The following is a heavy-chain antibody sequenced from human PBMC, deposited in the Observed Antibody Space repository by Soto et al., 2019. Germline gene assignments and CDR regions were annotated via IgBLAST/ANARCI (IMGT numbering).Heavy chain of an antibody. J-gene: IGHJ6*02. D-gene: IGHD3-16*01. CDR3: ARDGRDGDYYYGMDV. CDR1: GGSISSYY. V-gene: IGHV4-4*07. Sequence: QVQLQESGPGLVKPSETLSLTCTVSGGSISSYYWNWIRQPAGKGLEWIGRIYTNGSTNYNPSLKSRVTMSVDTSKNQFSLKLSSVTAADTAVYYCARDGRDGDYYYGMDVWGQGTTVTVSS. CDR2: IYTNGST.